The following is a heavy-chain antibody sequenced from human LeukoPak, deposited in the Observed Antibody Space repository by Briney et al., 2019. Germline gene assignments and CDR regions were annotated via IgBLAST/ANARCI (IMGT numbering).Heavy chain of an antibody. CDR1: GFTLSSYW. D-gene: IGHD4-11*01. Sequence: GGSLRLSCAASGFTLSSYWMSWARQAPGKGLEWVANIKQDGSEKYYVDSVKGRFTISRDNAKNSLYLQMNSLRAEDTAVYYCARVQTTISNYEFLSYFDYWGQGTLVTVSS. CDR3: ARVQTTISNYEFLSYFDY. V-gene: IGHV3-7*01. CDR2: IKQDGSEK. J-gene: IGHJ4*02.